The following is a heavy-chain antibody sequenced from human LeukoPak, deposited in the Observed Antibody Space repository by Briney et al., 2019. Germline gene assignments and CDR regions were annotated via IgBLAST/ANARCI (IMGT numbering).Heavy chain of an antibody. Sequence: SETLSLTCTVSGGSISSGGYYWSWIRQPPGKGLEWIGYIYHSGSTYYNPSLKSRVTISVDRSKNQFSLKLSSVTAADTAAYYCARDARYCSSTSCPPASFDYWGQGTLVTVSS. CDR1: GGSISSGGYY. CDR2: IYHSGST. J-gene: IGHJ4*02. D-gene: IGHD2-2*01. CDR3: ARDARYCSSTSCPPASFDY. V-gene: IGHV4-30-2*01.